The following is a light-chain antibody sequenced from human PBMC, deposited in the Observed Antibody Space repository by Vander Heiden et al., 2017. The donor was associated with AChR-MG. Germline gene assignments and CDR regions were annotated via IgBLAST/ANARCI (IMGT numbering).Light chain of an antibody. Sequence: EIVMTQSPATLSVSPGERATLSCRASQSVGADLAWYQQKPGQAPRLLIYAASTRATGVPGRFSGSGYGTEFTLTISSLQSEDFAVYFCQQNNYWPRSTFGQRTKLDIK. CDR1: QSVGAD. V-gene: IGKV3-15*01. CDR3: QQNNYWPRST. J-gene: IGKJ2*01. CDR2: AAS.